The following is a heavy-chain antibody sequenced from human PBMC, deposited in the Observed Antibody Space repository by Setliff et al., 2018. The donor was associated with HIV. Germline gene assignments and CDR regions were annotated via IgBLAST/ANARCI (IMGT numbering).Heavy chain of an antibody. J-gene: IGHJ3*02. CDR3: AREGGPHYYDSSGYYYGDAFDI. D-gene: IGHD3-22*01. V-gene: IGHV4-59*01. Sequence: SETLSLTCTVSGGSISSYYWSWIRQPPGKGLEWIGYIYYSGSTNYNPSLKSRVTISVDTSKNQFSLKLSSVPAADTAVYYCAREGGPHYYDSSGYYYGDAFDIWGQGTMVTVSS. CDR1: GGSISSYY. CDR2: IYYSGST.